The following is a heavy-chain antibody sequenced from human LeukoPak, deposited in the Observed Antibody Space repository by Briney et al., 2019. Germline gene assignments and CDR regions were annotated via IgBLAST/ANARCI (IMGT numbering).Heavy chain of an antibody. D-gene: IGHD1-1*01. CDR3: ARGNWNDAEPYNWFDP. V-gene: IGHV5-10-1*01. J-gene: IGHJ5*02. CDR2: IESSDSYT. Sequence: ESLRISCKGSGYSFTSCWISWVRQMPGKGLEWMGRIESSDSYTNTSPSFRGHVTISADKSISTAYLQWSSLKASDTAMYYCARGNWNDAEPYNWFDPWGQGTLVTVSS. CDR1: GYSFTSCW.